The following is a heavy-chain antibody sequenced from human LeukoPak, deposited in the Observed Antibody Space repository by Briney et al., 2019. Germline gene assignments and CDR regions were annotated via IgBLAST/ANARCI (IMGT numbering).Heavy chain of an antibody. CDR2: IYYSGST. CDR3: ARGRWSSGWFDY. V-gene: IGHV4-59*01. CDR1: GGSISSYY. D-gene: IGHD6-19*01. J-gene: IGHJ4*02. Sequence: PSETLSLTCTVSGGSISSYYWNWIRQPPGKGLEWLGYIYYSGSTNYNPSLKSRVTISVGTSKNQFSLNLSSVTAADTAVYYCARGRWSSGWFDYWGQGTLVTVSS.